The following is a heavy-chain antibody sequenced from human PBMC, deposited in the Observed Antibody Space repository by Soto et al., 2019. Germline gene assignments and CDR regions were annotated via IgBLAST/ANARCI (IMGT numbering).Heavy chain of an antibody. J-gene: IGHJ3*02. V-gene: IGHV1-69*13. CDR3: ARGYRSSPSAFDI. D-gene: IGHD6-13*01. Sequence: SVKVSCKASGGTFSSYAISWVRQAPGQGLEWMGGIIPIFGTANYAQKFQGRVTITANESTSTAFMELSSLRSEDTAVYYCARGYRSSPSAFDIWGQGTMVTVSS. CDR1: GGTFSSYA. CDR2: IIPIFGTA.